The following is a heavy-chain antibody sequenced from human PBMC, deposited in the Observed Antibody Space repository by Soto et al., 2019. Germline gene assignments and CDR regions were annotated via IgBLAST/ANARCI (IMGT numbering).Heavy chain of an antibody. D-gene: IGHD3-10*01. CDR3: ARVKYYYGSGSYYMGSNNWFDP. Sequence: SETLSLTCTVSGGSISSGGYYWSWIRQHPGKGLEWIGYIYYSGSTYYNPSLKSRVTISVDTSKNQFSLKLSSVTAADTAVYYCARVKYYYGSGSYYMGSNNWFDPWGQGTLVTVSS. V-gene: IGHV4-31*03. J-gene: IGHJ5*02. CDR1: GGSISSGGYY. CDR2: IYYSGST.